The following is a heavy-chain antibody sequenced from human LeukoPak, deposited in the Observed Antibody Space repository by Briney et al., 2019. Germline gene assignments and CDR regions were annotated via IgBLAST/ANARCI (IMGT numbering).Heavy chain of an antibody. V-gene: IGHV3-66*01. CDR2: IYSAGDT. D-gene: IGHD3-22*01. Sequence: GGSLRLSCAASGFTASSNYMSWVRQAPGKGLEWVSVIYSAGDTFSADSVKGRFTISRDNSKNTLYLQMNSLRAEDTAVYYCARDHYYDSSGYKGSYYYGMDVWGQGTTVTVSS. CDR1: GFTASSNY. J-gene: IGHJ6*02. CDR3: ARDHYYDSSGYKGSYYYGMDV.